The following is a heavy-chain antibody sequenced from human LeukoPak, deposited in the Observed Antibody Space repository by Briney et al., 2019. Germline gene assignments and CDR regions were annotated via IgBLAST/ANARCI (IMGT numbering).Heavy chain of an antibody. CDR1: GFTFGDYA. CDR2: IRSKAYGGTT. V-gene: IGHV3-49*03. J-gene: IGHJ4*02. Sequence: RSGGSLRLSCTASGFTFGDYAMSWFRQAPGKGLEWVGFIRSKAYGGTTEYAASVKGRFTISRDDSKSIAYLQMNSLKTEDTAVYYCTRDPIAAAVGNFDYWGQGTLVTVSS. CDR3: TRDPIAAAVGNFDY. D-gene: IGHD6-13*01.